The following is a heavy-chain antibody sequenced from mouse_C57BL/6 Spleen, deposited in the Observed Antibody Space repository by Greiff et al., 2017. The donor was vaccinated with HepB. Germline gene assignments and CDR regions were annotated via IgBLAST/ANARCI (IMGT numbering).Heavy chain of an antibody. Sequence: VQLQQSGAELVKPGASVKLSCKASGYTFTSYWMQWVKQRPGQGLEWIGEIDPSDSYTNYNQKFKGKATLTVDTSSSTAYMQLSSLTSEDAAVYYCARKANWDPYFDYWGQGTTLTVSS. CDR1: GYTFTSYW. CDR2: IDPSDSYT. V-gene: IGHV1-50*01. J-gene: IGHJ2*01. CDR3: ARKANWDPYFDY. D-gene: IGHD4-1*01.